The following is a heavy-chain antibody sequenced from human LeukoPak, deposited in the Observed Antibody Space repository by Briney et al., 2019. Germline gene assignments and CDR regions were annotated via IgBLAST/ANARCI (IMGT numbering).Heavy chain of an antibody. Sequence: SETLSLTCNVSGGSISSSGYYWGWIRQPPGKGLEWIGSIYYSGTTYYNPSLKSRVTISVDTSKNQFSLKLSSVTAADTAVYYCARGKSGPNYYYSLDVWGQGTTVTVSS. J-gene: IGHJ6*02. CDR1: GGSISSSGYY. D-gene: IGHD3-10*01. CDR2: IYYSGTT. V-gene: IGHV4-39*01. CDR3: ARGKSGPNYYYSLDV.